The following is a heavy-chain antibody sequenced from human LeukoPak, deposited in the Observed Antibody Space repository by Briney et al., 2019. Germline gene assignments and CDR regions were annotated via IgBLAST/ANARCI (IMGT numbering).Heavy chain of an antibody. CDR2: IHHSGKS. CDR3: ARDSPAYCTNGNCSNWYFDL. Sequence: SETLSLTCAVSGVSISGSNWWNWVRQPPGKGLEWIGEIHHSGKSNYNPSLKSRVTLSIDKSTNQFSLKLSSVTAADTAMYYCARDSPAYCTNGNCSNWYFDLWGRGTLVTVSS. J-gene: IGHJ2*01. CDR1: GVSISGSNW. D-gene: IGHD2-8*01. V-gene: IGHV4/OR15-8*02.